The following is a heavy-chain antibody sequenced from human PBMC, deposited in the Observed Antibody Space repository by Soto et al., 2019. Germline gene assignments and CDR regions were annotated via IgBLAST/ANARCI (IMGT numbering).Heavy chain of an antibody. D-gene: IGHD3-3*01. CDR1: GYTFTSYD. V-gene: IGHV1-8*01. Sequence: ASVKVSCKASGYTFTSYDINWGRQATGQGLEWMGWMNPNSGNTGYAQKFQGRVTMTRNTSISTAYMELSSLRSEETAVYYCARGIPIFRLVIVGYYYSGMDVWGQGTTVTVSS. J-gene: IGHJ6*02. CDR2: MNPNSGNT. CDR3: ARGIPIFRLVIVGYYYSGMDV.